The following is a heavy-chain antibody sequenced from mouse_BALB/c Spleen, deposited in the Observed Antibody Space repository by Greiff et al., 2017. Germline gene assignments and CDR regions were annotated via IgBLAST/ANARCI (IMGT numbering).Heavy chain of an antibody. D-gene: IGHD1-1*01. Sequence: DLVKPGASVKLSCTASGYTFTSYWINWIKQRPGQALAWIGRIAPGSGSTYYNEMFKGKATLTVDTSSSTAYIQLSSLSSEDSAVYFCASDYGRSSWFAYWGQGTLVTVSA. V-gene: IGHV1S41*01. CDR3: ASDYGRSSWFAY. J-gene: IGHJ3*01. CDR1: GYTFTSYW. CDR2: IAPGSGST.